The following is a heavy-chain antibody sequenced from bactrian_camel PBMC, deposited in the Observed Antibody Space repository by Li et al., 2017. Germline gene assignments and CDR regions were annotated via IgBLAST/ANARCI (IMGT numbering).Heavy chain of an antibody. CDR2: FSTRTEST. J-gene: IGHJ4*01. Sequence: HVQLVESGGGSVQAGGSLRLSCEASSSLYPYSLVYMGWFRQAPGKEREGLAVFSTRTESTYYTDSVRGRFTISIDNSKNTLYLQMNSLRADDSAMYYCAIGLFADFGLGLGTQVTVS. CDR1: SSLYPYSLVY. D-gene: IGHD1*01. V-gene: IGHV3S54*01.